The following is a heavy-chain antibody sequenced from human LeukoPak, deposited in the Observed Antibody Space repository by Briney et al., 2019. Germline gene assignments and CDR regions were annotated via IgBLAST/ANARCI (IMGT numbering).Heavy chain of an antibody. CDR1: GYTFTTYY. CDR3: ARERYSSGRSFDY. Sequence: GASVKVSCKASGYTFTTYYVHWVRQAPGQGLEWMGIINPSGGSTTYAQKFRGRLTMTRDMSTSTVYMELSSLRSDDTAVYYCARERYSSGRSFDYWGQGTLVTVSS. CDR2: INPSGGST. J-gene: IGHJ4*02. V-gene: IGHV1-46*01. D-gene: IGHD6-19*01.